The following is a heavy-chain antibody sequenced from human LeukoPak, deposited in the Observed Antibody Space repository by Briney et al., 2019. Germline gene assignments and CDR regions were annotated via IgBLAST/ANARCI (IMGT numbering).Heavy chain of an antibody. CDR3: AHRNSGLAAAGFEF. J-gene: IGHJ4*02. D-gene: IGHD6-13*01. Sequence: SGPTLVNPSQTLTLTCTFSGFSLRTRGVGVGWIRQPPGKALEWLCIIYWDDDERYSPSLKSRLTITKDTSKNQVVLTMTNMDPVDTATYYCAHRNSGLAAAGFEFWGQGTLVTVSS. CDR1: GFSLRTRGVG. CDR2: IYWDDDE. V-gene: IGHV2-5*02.